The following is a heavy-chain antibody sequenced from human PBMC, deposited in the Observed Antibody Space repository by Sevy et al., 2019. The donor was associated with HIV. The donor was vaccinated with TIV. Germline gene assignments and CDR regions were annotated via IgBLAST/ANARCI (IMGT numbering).Heavy chain of an antibody. J-gene: IGHJ4*02. CDR1: GGTFSSYA. D-gene: IGHD4-17*01. CDR3: ARDKGVRTTVTTLDY. CDR2: IIPIFGTA. V-gene: IGHV1-69*13. Sequence: ASVKVSCKASGGTFSSYAISWVRQAPGQGLEWMGRIIPIFGTANYAQTFQGRVTITADESTSTAYMELSSLRSEDTAVYYCARDKGVRTTVTTLDYWGQGTLVTVSS.